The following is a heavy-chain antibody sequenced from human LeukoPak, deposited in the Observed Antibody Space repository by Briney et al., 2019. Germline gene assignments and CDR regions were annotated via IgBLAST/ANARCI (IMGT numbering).Heavy chain of an antibody. V-gene: IGHV3-21*01. Sequence: GGSLRLSCTASGFTFGDYAMSWVRQAPGKGLEWVSSISSSSSYIYYADSVKGRFTISRDNAKNSLYLQMNSLRAEDTAVYYCAREAYGDYAIHDYWGQGTLVTVSS. CDR2: ISSSSSYI. J-gene: IGHJ4*02. CDR1: GFTFGDYA. D-gene: IGHD4-17*01. CDR3: AREAYGDYAIHDY.